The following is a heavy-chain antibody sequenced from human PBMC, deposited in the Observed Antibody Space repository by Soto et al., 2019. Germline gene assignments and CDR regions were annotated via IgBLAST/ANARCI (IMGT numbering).Heavy chain of an antibody. D-gene: IGHD3-16*01. CDR2: IYSGGST. J-gene: IGHJ4*02. Sequence: GGSMRLSCAASGFNVSNNYMSWVRQAPGKGLEWVSLIYSGGSTYYADSVKGRFTISRDSSKNTLYLQMNSLRAEDTAMYYCAAYSHKGYWGQGTLVTVSS. V-gene: IGHV3-66*01. CDR1: GFNVSNNY. CDR3: AAYSHKGY.